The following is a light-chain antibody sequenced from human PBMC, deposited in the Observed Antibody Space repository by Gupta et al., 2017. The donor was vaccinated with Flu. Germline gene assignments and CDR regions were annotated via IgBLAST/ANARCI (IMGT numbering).Light chain of an antibody. Sequence: GTLCLSPGERATLSCRASQSVSDNFLAWHQVKPGQAPRRLIYGASSRATGIPDRFSGSASGTEFNLTITTLDPEDFAVYYCQQEGGLPITFGGGTKVEIK. CDR3: QQEGGLPIT. V-gene: IGKV3-20*01. CDR1: QSVSDNF. J-gene: IGKJ4*01. CDR2: GAS.